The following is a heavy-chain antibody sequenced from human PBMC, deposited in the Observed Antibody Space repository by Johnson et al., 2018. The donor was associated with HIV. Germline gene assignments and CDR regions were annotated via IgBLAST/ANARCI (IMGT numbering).Heavy chain of an antibody. D-gene: IGHD2-21*02. Sequence: QMQLVESGGGVVQPGRYLRLSCAASGFAFSGYALHWVRQAPGKGLEWVALISYDGTKKYSAGSVKGRFTISRDNSKNTLYLQMNSLRAEDSAVYYCAKDWLRWVLTADAFDIWGQWTMVTVSS. CDR3: AKDWLRWVLTADAFDI. CDR2: ISYDGTKK. J-gene: IGHJ3*02. CDR1: GFAFSGYA. V-gene: IGHV3-30*04.